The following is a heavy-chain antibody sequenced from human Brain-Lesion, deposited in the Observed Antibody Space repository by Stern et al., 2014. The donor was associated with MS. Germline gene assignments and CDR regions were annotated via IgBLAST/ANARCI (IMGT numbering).Heavy chain of an antibody. Sequence: QVQLQESGPGLVKPSQTLSLSCTVSGGSISSGGYYWSWIRQPAGKGLEWIGRIFNSGSTSYTPSLKSRVTISIDTSKNQFSLRLTPMTAADTAVYYCARGRVVPGFQYYATDVWGQGTTVIVSS. J-gene: IGHJ6*02. CDR3: ARGRVVPGFQYYATDV. CDR1: GGSISSGGYY. CDR2: IFNSGST. V-gene: IGHV4-61*02. D-gene: IGHD2-2*01.